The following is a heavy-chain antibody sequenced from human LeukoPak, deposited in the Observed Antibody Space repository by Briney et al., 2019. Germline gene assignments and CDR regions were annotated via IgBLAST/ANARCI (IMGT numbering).Heavy chain of an antibody. J-gene: IGHJ4*02. D-gene: IGHD2-21*01. Sequence: SVKVSCKASGGAFSSYTISWVRQAPGQGLEWMGRIIPILGIANYAQKFQGRVTITADKSTSTAYMELSSLRSEDTAVYYCARNPAYCGGDCYSGVGDYWGQGTLVTVSS. V-gene: IGHV1-69*02. CDR2: IIPILGIA. CDR3: ARNPAYCGGDCYSGVGDY. CDR1: GGAFSSYT.